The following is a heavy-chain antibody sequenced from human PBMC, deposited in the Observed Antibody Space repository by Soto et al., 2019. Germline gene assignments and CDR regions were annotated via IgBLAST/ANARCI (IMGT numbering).Heavy chain of an antibody. CDR3: ARDLPNRAGRV. CDR2: IIPIFDAT. D-gene: IGHD3-10*01. V-gene: IGHV1-69*01. CDR1: GGPFSTLS. J-gene: IGHJ4*02. Sequence: QVQLVQSGAEVKKPGSSVKVSCKVAGGPFSTLSISWVRQAPGQGLVWMGGIIPIFDATNYAQKFQGRVTITADDSTSTAYMEVSSLRSDDTAVYYGARDLPNRAGRVWGPATLVTVSS.